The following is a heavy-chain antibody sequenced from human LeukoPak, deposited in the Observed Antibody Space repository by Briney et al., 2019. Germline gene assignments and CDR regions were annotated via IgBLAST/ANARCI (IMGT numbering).Heavy chain of an antibody. J-gene: IGHJ6*03. V-gene: IGHV4-30-2*01. Sequence: SETLSLTCTVSGGSISSGGYYWSWIRQPPGKGLEWIGYIYHSGSTYYNPSLKSRVTISVDRSKNQFSLKLSSVTAADTAVYYCARDQRVAYDFWSGYSGYYMDVWGKGTTVTVSS. CDR2: IYHSGST. CDR3: ARDQRVAYDFWSGYSGYYMDV. CDR1: GGSISSGGYY. D-gene: IGHD3-3*01.